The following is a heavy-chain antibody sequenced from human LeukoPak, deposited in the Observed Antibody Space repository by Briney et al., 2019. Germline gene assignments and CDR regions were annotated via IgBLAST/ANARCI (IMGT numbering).Heavy chain of an antibody. Sequence: SGGSLRLSCAAPGFTFRGSAMHWVRQASGKGLEWVGRIRRKANSYATAYAASVKGRFTISRDDSKNTVYLQMNSLRAGDTAVYYCASSPPYYDGSGYYFDYWGQGTLVTVSS. J-gene: IGHJ4*02. CDR1: GFTFRGSA. D-gene: IGHD3-22*01. CDR2: IRRKANSYAT. CDR3: ASSPPYYDGSGYYFDY. V-gene: IGHV3-73*01.